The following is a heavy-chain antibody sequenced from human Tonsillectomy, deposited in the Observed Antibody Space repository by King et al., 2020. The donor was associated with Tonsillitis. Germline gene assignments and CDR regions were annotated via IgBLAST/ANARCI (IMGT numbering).Heavy chain of an antibody. CDR3: AKDLEISSGYYYLGAFDF. Sequence: VQLVESGGGLVQPGGSLRLSCAASGFTFRSYAMSWVRQAPGKGLEWVSAISGNSINTYYADSVKGRFTISRDNSKNTVFLQINSLRAEDTAVYYCAKDLEISSGYYYLGAFDFWGQGTMVTVSS. CDR1: GFTFRSYA. CDR2: ISGNSINT. J-gene: IGHJ3*01. D-gene: IGHD3-22*01. V-gene: IGHV3-23*04.